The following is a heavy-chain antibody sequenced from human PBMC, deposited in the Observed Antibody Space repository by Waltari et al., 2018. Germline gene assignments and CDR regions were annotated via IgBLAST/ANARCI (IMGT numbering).Heavy chain of an antibody. CDR3: ARGESNDAFDI. Sequence: QVQLQQWGAGLLKPSETLSLTCAVYGGSFSGYYWSWIRQPPGKGLGWIGEINHSGSTNYNPSLKSRVTISVDTSKNQFSLKLSSVTAADTAVYYCARGESNDAFDIWGQGTMVTVSS. CDR2: INHSGST. V-gene: IGHV4-34*01. J-gene: IGHJ3*02. CDR1: GGSFSGYY. D-gene: IGHD3-10*01.